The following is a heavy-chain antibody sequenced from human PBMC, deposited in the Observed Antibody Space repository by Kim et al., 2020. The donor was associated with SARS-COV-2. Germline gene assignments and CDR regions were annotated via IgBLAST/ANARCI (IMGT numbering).Heavy chain of an antibody. CDR3: AKGYYDFWSGYPAHFDY. CDR1: GFTFSSYA. D-gene: IGHD3-3*01. CDR2: ISGSGGST. V-gene: IGHV3-23*01. J-gene: IGHJ4*02. Sequence: GGSLRLSCAASGFTFSSYAMSWVRQAPGKGLEWVSAISGSGGSTYYADSVKGRFTISRDNSKNTLYLQMNSLRAEDTAVYYCAKGYYDFWSGYPAHFDYWGQGTLVTVSS.